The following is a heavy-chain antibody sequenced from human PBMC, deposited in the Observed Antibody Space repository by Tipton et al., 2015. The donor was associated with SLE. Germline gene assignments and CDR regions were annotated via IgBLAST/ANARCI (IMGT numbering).Heavy chain of an antibody. CDR3: ARERYDFPYYMDV. V-gene: IGHV4-39*07. Sequence: SLTCTVSGGSISSSSYYWGWIRQPPGKGLEWIGSIYYSGSTYYNPSLKSRVTISVDTSKNQFSLKLSSVTAADTAVYYCARERYDFPYYMDVWGKGTTVTVSS. D-gene: IGHD3-3*01. CDR2: IYYSGST. CDR1: GGSISSSSYY. J-gene: IGHJ6*03.